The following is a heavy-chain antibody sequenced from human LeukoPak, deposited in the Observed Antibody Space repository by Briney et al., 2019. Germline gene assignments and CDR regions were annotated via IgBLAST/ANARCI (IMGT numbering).Heavy chain of an antibody. Sequence: GGSLRLLCAASGHLYSRYAMSWARHARAKALECGSAISGSGGSIYYADSVKGRFTISRDNSKNTLYLQMSSLRAEDTAVYYCANDQRPWGLDYWGQGTMVTVSS. CDR1: GHLYSRYA. CDR3: ANDQRPWGLDY. D-gene: IGHD1-26*01. J-gene: IGHJ4*02. CDR2: ISGSGGSI. V-gene: IGHV3-23*01.